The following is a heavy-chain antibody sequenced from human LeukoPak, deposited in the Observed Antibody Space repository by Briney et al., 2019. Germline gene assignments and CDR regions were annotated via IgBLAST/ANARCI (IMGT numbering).Heavy chain of an antibody. D-gene: IGHD4-17*01. CDR2: INSDGSST. V-gene: IGHV3-74*01. CDR3: ARGGYGDYRYFDY. Sequence: GGSLRLSCAASEFTFSSYWMHWVRQAPGKGLVWVSRINSDGSSTSYADSVKGRFTISRDNAKNTLYLQMNSLRAEDTAVYYCARGGYGDYRYFDYWGQGTLVTVSS. J-gene: IGHJ4*02. CDR1: EFTFSSYW.